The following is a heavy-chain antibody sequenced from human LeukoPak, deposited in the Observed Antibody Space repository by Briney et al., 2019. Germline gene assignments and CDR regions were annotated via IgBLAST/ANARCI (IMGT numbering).Heavy chain of an antibody. Sequence: SETLSLTRTVSGGSISSYYWSWIRQPPGKGLEWIGYIYYSGSTNYNPSLKSRVTISVDTSKNQFSLKLSSVTAADTAVYYCARVRSGGSSFPWFDPWGQGTLVTVSS. V-gene: IGHV4-59*01. J-gene: IGHJ5*02. D-gene: IGHD6-13*01. CDR2: IYYSGST. CDR1: GGSISSYY. CDR3: ARVRSGGSSFPWFDP.